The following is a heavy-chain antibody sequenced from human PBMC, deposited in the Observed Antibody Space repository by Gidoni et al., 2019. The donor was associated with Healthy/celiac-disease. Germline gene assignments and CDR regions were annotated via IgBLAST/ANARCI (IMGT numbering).Heavy chain of an antibody. CDR1: GGSISSYY. V-gene: IGHV4-59*01. CDR3: ASGNHYYGSGSYPWAVFDI. Sequence: QVQLQESGPGLVKPSETLSLTCTVSGGSISSYYWSWIRQPPGKGLEWIGYIYYSGSTNYNPSLKSRVTISVDTSKNQFSLKLSSVTAADTAVYYCASGNHYYGSGSYPWAVFDIWGQGTMVTVSS. J-gene: IGHJ3*02. CDR2: IYYSGST. D-gene: IGHD3-10*01.